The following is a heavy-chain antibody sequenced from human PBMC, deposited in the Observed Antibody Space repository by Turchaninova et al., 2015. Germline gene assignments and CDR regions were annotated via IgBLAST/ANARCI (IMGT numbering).Heavy chain of an antibody. CDR1: GYSISSGYY. J-gene: IGHJ6*02. Sequence: QVQLQESGPGLVKPSETLSLPCPGPGYSISSGYYWGWIRQPPGKGLEWIGSIYHSGSTYYNPSLKSRVTISVDTSKNQFSLKLSSVTAADTAVYYCARDGNYPLYYYYGMDVWGQGTTVTVSS. CDR3: ARDGNYPLYYYYGMDV. CDR2: IYHSGST. V-gene: IGHV4-38-2*02. D-gene: IGHD1-7*01.